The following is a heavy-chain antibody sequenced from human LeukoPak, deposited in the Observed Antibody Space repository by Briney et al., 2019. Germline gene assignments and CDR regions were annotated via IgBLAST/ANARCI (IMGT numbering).Heavy chain of an antibody. D-gene: IGHD1-1*01. CDR2: ISYDGSNK. CDR1: GFTFSSYP. V-gene: IGHV3-30*04. CDR3: ARESWNDGEYYFDY. Sequence: PGGSLRLSCAASGFTFSSYPMHWPRHPPGKGLEWVAVISYDGSNKYYADSVKGRFTISRDNYKNTLYLQMNSLRADDTAVYYCARESWNDGEYYFDYWGQGTLVTVSS. J-gene: IGHJ4*02.